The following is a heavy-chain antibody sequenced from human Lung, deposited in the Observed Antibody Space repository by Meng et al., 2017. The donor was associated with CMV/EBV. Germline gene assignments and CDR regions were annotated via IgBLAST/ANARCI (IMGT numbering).Heavy chain of an antibody. CDR3: ARGKYSNYELDWFDP. Sequence: AXVXVSXXASGCTFTSYGITWVRQAPGQGLEWMGWISAYNGNTNYAQKLRGRVTMTTDTSTSTAYMELRSLRSDDTAVYYCARGKYSNYELDWFDPWGQGTXVTVSS. D-gene: IGHD4-11*01. CDR2: ISAYNGNT. CDR1: GCTFTSYG. J-gene: IGHJ5*02. V-gene: IGHV1-18*01.